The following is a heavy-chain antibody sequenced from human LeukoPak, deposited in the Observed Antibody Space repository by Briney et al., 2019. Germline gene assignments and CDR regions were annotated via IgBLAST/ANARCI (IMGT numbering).Heavy chain of an antibody. CDR2: TYYRSKWYN. CDR1: GDSVSSKNGA. D-gene: IGHD6-13*01. CDR3: ARVIAAAGLTLGMDV. J-gene: IGHJ6*02. V-gene: IGHV6-1*01. Sequence: SQTLSVTCAISGDSVSSKNGAWNWIRQSPSRGLEWLGRTYYRSKWYNDYAVSVQGRITINPDTSKNQFSLQLNSVTPEDTAVYYCARVIAAAGLTLGMDVWGQGTTVTVSS.